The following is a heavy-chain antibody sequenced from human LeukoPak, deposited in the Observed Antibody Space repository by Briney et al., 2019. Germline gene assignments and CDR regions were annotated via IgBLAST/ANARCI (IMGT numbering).Heavy chain of an antibody. CDR2: IYYSGST. J-gene: IGHJ4*02. CDR1: GGSISSNSYY. Sequence: SETLSLTCAVSGGSISSNSYYWGWIRQPPGKGLEWIGSIYYSGSTYYNPSLKSRVTISVDTSKNQSSLKLSSVTAADTAVYYCARVSGYDWESFYDYWGQGTLVTVSS. CDR3: ARVSGYDWESFYDY. D-gene: IGHD5-12*01. V-gene: IGHV4-39*07.